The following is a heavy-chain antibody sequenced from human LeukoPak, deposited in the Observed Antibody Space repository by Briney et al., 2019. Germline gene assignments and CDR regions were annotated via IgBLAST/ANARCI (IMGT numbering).Heavy chain of an antibody. Sequence: PSETLSLTCTVSGGSISSGGYYWSWIRQHPGKGLEWIGYVYYSGSTYYNPSLKSRVTISVDTSKNQFSLKLSSVTAADTAVYYCARSASAGWFDPWGQGTLVTVSS. V-gene: IGHV4-31*03. CDR1: GGSISSGGYY. J-gene: IGHJ5*02. CDR3: ARSASAGWFDP. CDR2: VYYSGST. D-gene: IGHD6-19*01.